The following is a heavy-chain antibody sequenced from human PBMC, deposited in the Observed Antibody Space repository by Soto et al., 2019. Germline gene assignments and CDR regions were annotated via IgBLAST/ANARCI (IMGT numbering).Heavy chain of an antibody. J-gene: IGHJ4*02. D-gene: IGHD3-22*01. CDR3: ARGTYYYDSSGYPPFDW. CDR1: GFTFSDYY. Sequence: PGGSLRLSCAASGFTFSDYYMSWIRQAPGKGLEWVSYISSSSSYTNYADTVKGRFTISRDNAKNSLYLQMNSLRAEDTAVYYFARGTYYYDSSGYPPFDWWGQGTLVTVSS. V-gene: IGHV3-11*05. CDR2: ISSSSSYT.